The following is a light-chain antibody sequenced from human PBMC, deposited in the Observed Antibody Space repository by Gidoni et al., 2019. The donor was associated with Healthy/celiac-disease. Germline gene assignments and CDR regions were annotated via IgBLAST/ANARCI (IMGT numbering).Light chain of an antibody. Sequence: EIVMTQSPATLSVSPGERATLSCRARESVTSWVAWYQQKPGQAPRRLIYGASTRATGIPARFSGTGSGTEFTLTISSLQSEDFAFYYCQQYNTWPRTFGQGTEVEI. J-gene: IGKJ1*01. V-gene: IGKV3-15*01. CDR2: GAS. CDR1: ESVTSW. CDR3: QQYNTWPRT.